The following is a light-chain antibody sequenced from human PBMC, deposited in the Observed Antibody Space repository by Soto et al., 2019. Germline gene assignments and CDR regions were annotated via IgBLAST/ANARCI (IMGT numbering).Light chain of an antibody. CDR2: EVN. V-gene: IGLV2-14*01. J-gene: IGLJ1*01. CDR3: CSYTTSSTDV. Sequence: QSVLTQPASVSGSPGQSITISCTGTSSDVGGYNYVSWYQQHPDKAPKLILYEVNNRPSGVSNRFPGSKSGNTASLTISGLQAEDEADYYCCSYTTSSTDVFGTGTKVTVL. CDR1: SSDVGGYNY.